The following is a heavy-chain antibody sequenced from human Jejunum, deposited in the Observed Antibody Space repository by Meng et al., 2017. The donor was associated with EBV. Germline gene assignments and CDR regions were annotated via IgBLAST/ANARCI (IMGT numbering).Heavy chain of an antibody. V-gene: IGHV1-69*01. CDR1: ARSFNYSA. CDR2: ITPIFITT. J-gene: IGHJ5*02. D-gene: IGHD6-6*01. CDR3: ARGREIGGRPGFHWFDP. Sequence: QGQWYESVAAWKKPGSSVKVSSKAAARSFNYSAICWVRQAPGQGLGGMGGITPIFITTNYAPKFQGRVTISADESTRTAYMGISSLTSEETAVYYCARGREIGGRPGFHWFDPWGQGTLVTVSS.